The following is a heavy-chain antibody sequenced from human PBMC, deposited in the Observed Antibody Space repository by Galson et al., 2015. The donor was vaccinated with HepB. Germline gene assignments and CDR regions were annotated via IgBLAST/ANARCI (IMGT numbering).Heavy chain of an antibody. D-gene: IGHD6-13*01. CDR1: GFTFSNAW. Sequence: SLRLSCAASGFTFSNAWMNWVRQAPGKGLEWVGRIKSKTGGGTTDYAAPVKGRFTISRDDSKNTLYLQMNSLKTEDTAVYYCTTEGRSWLDYWGQGTLVTVSS. CDR3: TTEGRSWLDY. J-gene: IGHJ4*02. V-gene: IGHV3-15*07. CDR2: IKSKTGGGTT.